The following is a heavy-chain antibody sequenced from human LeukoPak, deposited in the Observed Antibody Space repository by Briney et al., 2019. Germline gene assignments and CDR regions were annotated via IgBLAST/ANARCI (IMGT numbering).Heavy chain of an antibody. Sequence: PGGSLRLSCAASGFTFSNFGMHWVRQAPGQGLEWVAVISYDGSNKSYADSVKGRFTISRDYSKNTLYLQMNSLRAEDTAVYYCAKASVYVYYGMDVWGQGTTVTVSS. CDR3: AKASVYVYYGMDV. CDR2: ISYDGSNK. CDR1: GFTFSNFG. J-gene: IGHJ6*02. D-gene: IGHD3-16*02. V-gene: IGHV3-30*18.